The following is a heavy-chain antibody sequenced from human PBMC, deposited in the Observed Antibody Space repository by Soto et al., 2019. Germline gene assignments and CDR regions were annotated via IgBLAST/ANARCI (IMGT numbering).Heavy chain of an antibody. CDR2: ISGSGDYT. CDR3: AKDSRSHPQGWFDP. V-gene: IGHV3-23*01. Sequence: EVQLLESGGGLVQPGESLRLSCADSGFTFSSYAMTWVRQAPGKGLGWVSSISGSGDYTYFADSVKGRFTISRDNSKDTMYLQMSSLRVEDTAIYYCAKDSRSHPQGWFDPWGQGTLVTVSS. CDR1: GFTFSSYA. D-gene: IGHD2-15*01. J-gene: IGHJ5*02.